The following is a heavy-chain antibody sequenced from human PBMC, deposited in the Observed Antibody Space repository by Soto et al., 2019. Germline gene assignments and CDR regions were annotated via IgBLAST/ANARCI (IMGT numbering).Heavy chain of an antibody. J-gene: IGHJ6*03. V-gene: IGHV3-48*01. CDR3: ARVSYDYIWGSYRFEDYMDV. CDR1: GFTFSSYS. Sequence: GGSLRLSCAASGFTFSSYSMNWVRQAPGKGLEWVSYISSSSSTIYYADSVKGRFTISRDNAKNSLYLQMNSLRAEDKAVYYCARVSYDYIWGSYRFEDYMDVWGKGTTVTVSS. CDR2: ISSSSSTI. D-gene: IGHD3-16*02.